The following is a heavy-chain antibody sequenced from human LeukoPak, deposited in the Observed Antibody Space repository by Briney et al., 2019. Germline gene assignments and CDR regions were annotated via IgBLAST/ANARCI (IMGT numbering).Heavy chain of an antibody. CDR1: GFTFSDYY. Sequence: GGSLRLSCAASGFTFSDYYLTWIRQAPGKGLECVSYISGGSSYTNYADSAKGRFTISRDNAKNSLYLQMNSLRAEDTAVYYCARVSSGWSKAFDYWGQGTLVTVSS. CDR3: ARVSSGWSKAFDY. J-gene: IGHJ4*02. D-gene: IGHD6-19*01. CDR2: ISGGSSYT. V-gene: IGHV3-11*05.